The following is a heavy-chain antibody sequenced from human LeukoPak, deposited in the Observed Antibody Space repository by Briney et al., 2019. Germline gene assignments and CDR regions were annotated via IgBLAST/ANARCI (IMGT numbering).Heavy chain of an antibody. D-gene: IGHD4-23*01. Sequence: SETLSLTCTVSGGSISSSSYYWGWIRQPPGKGLEWIGGIYYSGSTYYNPSLKSRVTISVDTSKNQFSLKLSSVTAADTAVYYCARRGISPKTFDYWGQGTLVTVSS. CDR3: ARRGISPKTFDY. CDR1: GGSISSSSYY. J-gene: IGHJ4*02. CDR2: IYYSGST. V-gene: IGHV4-39*01.